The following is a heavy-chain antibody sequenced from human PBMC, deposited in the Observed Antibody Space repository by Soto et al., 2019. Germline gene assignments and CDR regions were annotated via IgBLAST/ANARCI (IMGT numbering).Heavy chain of an antibody. V-gene: IGHV4-34*01. CDR3: ARGREKYFDWLPVAYYYYGMDV. D-gene: IGHD3-9*01. Sequence: SQTLSLTCAFYGGSFIGYYWSWIRQPPGKGLEWIGEINHSGSTNYNPSLKSRVTISVDTSKNQFSLKLSSVTAADTAVYYCARGREKYFDWLPVAYYYYGMDVWGQGTTVTVSS. CDR1: GGSFIGYY. J-gene: IGHJ6*02. CDR2: INHSGST.